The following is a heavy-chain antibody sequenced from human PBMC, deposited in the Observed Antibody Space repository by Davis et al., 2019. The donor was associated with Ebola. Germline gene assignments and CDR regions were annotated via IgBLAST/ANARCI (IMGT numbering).Heavy chain of an antibody. CDR3: TRDSHYDSSGWGAFDI. Sequence: GESLKISCTASGFTFGDYAMSWFRQAPGKGLEWVGFIRSKAYGGTTEYAASVKGRFTISRDDSKSIAYLQMNSLKTEDTAVYYCTRDSHYDSSGWGAFDIWGQGTMVTVSS. J-gene: IGHJ3*02. CDR2: IRSKAYGGTT. V-gene: IGHV3-49*03. CDR1: GFTFGDYA. D-gene: IGHD3-22*01.